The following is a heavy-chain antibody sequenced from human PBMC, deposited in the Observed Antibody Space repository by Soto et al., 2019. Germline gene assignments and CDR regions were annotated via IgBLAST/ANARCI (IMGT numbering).Heavy chain of an antibody. CDR2: ISWNSGSI. J-gene: IGHJ4*02. Sequence: EVQLVESGGGLVQPGRSLRLSCAASGFTFDDYAMHWVRQAPGKGLEWVSGISWNSGSIGYSDSVKGRFTISRDNAKNSLYLQMNSLRAEDTALYYCAKDRFSSSIAARTNDWGQGTLVTVSS. CDR3: AKDRFSSSIAARTND. D-gene: IGHD6-6*01. CDR1: GFTFDDYA. V-gene: IGHV3-9*01.